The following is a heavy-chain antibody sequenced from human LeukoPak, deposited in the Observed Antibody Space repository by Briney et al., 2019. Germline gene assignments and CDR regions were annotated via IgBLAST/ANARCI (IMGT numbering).Heavy chain of an antibody. D-gene: IGHD1-26*01. V-gene: IGHV4-38-2*02. J-gene: IGHJ5*02. Sequence: SETLSLTCTVSGYSISSGYYWGWIRQPPGKGLEWIGSIYHSGSTYYNPSLKSRVTISVDRSKNQFSLKLSSVTAADTAVYYCARDNAVGGRFDPWGQGTLVTVSS. CDR2: IYHSGST. CDR1: GYSISSGYY. CDR3: ARDNAVGGRFDP.